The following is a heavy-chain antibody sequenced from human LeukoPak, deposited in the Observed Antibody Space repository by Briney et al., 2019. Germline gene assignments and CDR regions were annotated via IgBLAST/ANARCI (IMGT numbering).Heavy chain of an antibody. D-gene: IGHD3-22*01. Sequence: GGSLRLSCAASGFTFSSYGMHWVRQAPGKGLEWVTFIRYDGSIKYYADSVKGRFTISRDNAKDTLYLQMNSLRAEDTAVYYCARDGGGSSGYYWGLGYWGQGTLVTVSS. CDR3: ARDGGGSSGYYWGLGY. J-gene: IGHJ4*02. V-gene: IGHV3-30*02. CDR2: IRYDGSIK. CDR1: GFTFSSYG.